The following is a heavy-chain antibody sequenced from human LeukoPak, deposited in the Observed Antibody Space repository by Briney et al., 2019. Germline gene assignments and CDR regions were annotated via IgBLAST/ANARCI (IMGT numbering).Heavy chain of an antibody. D-gene: IGHD3-22*01. J-gene: IGHJ3*02. Sequence: ASVKVSCKASGYTFTSYGISWVRQAPGQGLERMGWISAYNGNTNYAQKLQGRVTMTTDTSTSTAYMELRSLRSDDTAVYYCARVYDSSGYYPHAFDIWGQGTMVTVSS. V-gene: IGHV1-18*01. CDR2: ISAYNGNT. CDR3: ARVYDSSGYYPHAFDI. CDR1: GYTFTSYG.